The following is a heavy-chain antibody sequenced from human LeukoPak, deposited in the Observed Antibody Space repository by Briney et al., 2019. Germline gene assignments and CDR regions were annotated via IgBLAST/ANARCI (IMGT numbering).Heavy chain of an antibody. D-gene: IGHD4-17*01. CDR2: ISSNGGST. Sequence: GGSLRLSCAASGFTFSSYAMHWVRQAPGKGLEYVSAISSNGGSTYYANSVKGRFTISRDNSKNTLYLQMGSLRAEDMAVYYCATRSAYYYYMDVWGEGTTVTVSS. CDR1: GFTFSSYA. J-gene: IGHJ6*03. V-gene: IGHV3-64*01. CDR3: ATRSAYYYYMDV.